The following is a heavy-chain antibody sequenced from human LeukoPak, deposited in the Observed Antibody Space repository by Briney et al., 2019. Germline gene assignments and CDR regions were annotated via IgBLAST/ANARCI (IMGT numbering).Heavy chain of an antibody. D-gene: IGHD1-20*01. V-gene: IGHV3-49*03. J-gene: IGHJ4*02. CDR1: GFTFGDHP. CDR3: TRGNWNPGY. CDR2: IRGKDYGGTT. Sequence: GGSLRLSCTASGFTFGDHPMSWFRQAPGKGLEWVGFIRGKDYGGTTEYAASVKGRFTISGDDSESIAYLQMNSLKTEDTAVYYCTRGNWNPGYWGQGTLVTVSS.